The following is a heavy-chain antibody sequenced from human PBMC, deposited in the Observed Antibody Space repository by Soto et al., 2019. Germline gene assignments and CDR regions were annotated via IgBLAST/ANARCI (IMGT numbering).Heavy chain of an antibody. D-gene: IGHD3-10*01. CDR3: AREREGFGELFYYYYGMDV. CDR1: GFTFSSYW. J-gene: IGHJ6*02. Sequence: PGGSLRLSCAASGFTFSSYWMSWVRQAPGKGLEWVANIKQDGSEKYYMDSVKGRFTISRDNAKNSLYLQMNSLRAEDTAVYYCAREREGFGELFYYYYGMDVWGQGTTVTV. V-gene: IGHV3-7*01. CDR2: IKQDGSEK.